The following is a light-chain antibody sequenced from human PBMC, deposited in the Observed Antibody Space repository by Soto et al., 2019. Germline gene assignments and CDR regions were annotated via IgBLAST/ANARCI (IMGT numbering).Light chain of an antibody. V-gene: IGKV1-5*03. CDR1: QSISSW. CDR2: KAS. CDR3: QQYNSYSYI. J-gene: IGKJ2*01. Sequence: DIQMTQSPSTLSASVGDRVTITCRASQSISSWLAWYQQKPGKAPKLLIYKASSLESGVPSRFSGSGSGTEFTLTISSLHPDDFATYYCQQYNSYSYIFGTGTKLEIK.